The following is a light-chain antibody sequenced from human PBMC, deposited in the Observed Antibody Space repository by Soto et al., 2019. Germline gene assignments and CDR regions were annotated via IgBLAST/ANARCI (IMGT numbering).Light chain of an antibody. CDR2: DAS. Sequence: DIQMTQSPSTLSASVGDRVTITCRASLRISSWLAWYQQKPGKAPKVLIYDASSLKSGVPSRFSGSGSGTEFTLTISSLQPDDFATYYCQQYKRYSRTFGQGTKVEIK. J-gene: IGKJ1*01. V-gene: IGKV1-5*01. CDR1: LRISSW. CDR3: QQYKRYSRT.